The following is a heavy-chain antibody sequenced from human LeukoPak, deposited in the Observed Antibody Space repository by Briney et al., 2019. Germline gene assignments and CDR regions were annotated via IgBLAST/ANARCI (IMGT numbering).Heavy chain of an antibody. CDR2: IWLDGSNK. J-gene: IGHJ1*01. CDR1: AFTFVNYG. Sequence: GGSLRPSWAASAFTFVNYGMHWVRQPPSKGLRWVAVIWLDGSNKYYADSLKGRFTISRDNSEKTLYLQMNTLRAEDTAVYYCARGPGDDSSGYSVEYFQHWGQGTLVTVSS. D-gene: IGHD3-22*01. CDR3: ARGPGDDSSGYSVEYFQH. V-gene: IGHV3-33*01.